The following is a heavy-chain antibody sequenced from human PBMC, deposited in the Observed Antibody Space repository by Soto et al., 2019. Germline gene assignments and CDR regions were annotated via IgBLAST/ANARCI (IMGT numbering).Heavy chain of an antibody. CDR2: IKQDGSEK. CDR3: ARDADASGWYHYGMDA. D-gene: IGHD6-19*01. V-gene: IGHV3-7*01. Sequence: GGSLRLSCAASGFSLSSYWMNWVRQAPGKGLEWVANIKQDGSEKYYVDSVKGRFFISRDNAKNSLYLHVNSLRAEDTAVYYCARDADASGWYHYGMDAWGQGTMVTVSS. J-gene: IGHJ6*02. CDR1: GFSLSSYW.